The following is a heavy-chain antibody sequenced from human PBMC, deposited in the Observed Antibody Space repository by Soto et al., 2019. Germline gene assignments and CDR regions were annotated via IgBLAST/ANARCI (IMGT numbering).Heavy chain of an antibody. CDR1: GGSISSYY. CDR2: IYYSGST. J-gene: IGHJ4*02. V-gene: IGHV4-59*01. D-gene: IGHD3-10*01. Sequence: QVQLQESGPGLVKPSETLSLTCTVSGGSISSYYWSWIRQPPGKGLEWIGYIYYSGSTNYNPSLKSRVTISVDTSKNQFSLQLSSVTAADTAVYYCARYGSGSYNYFDYWGQGTLVTVSS. CDR3: ARYGSGSYNYFDY.